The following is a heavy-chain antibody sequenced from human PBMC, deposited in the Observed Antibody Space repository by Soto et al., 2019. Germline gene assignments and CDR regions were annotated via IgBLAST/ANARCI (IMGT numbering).Heavy chain of an antibody. Sequence: GGSLGIAGAASGFTFSSYWMHWVRQAPGKGLVWVSRIKGDGSETNYADSVKGRFTISRDNAKNTLYLQLNSLRAEDTAVYYCLRGNSGYGNFDYWGQGTRVTVSS. D-gene: IGHD5-12*01. V-gene: IGHV3-74*01. CDR1: GFTFSSYW. CDR3: LRGNSGYGNFDY. J-gene: IGHJ4*02. CDR2: IKGDGSET.